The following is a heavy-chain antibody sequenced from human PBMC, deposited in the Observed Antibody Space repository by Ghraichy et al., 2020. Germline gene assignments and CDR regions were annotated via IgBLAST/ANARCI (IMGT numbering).Heavy chain of an antibody. Sequence: SETLSLTCTVSGGSISSGDYYWSWIRKPPGKGLEWIGYIYYSGSTYYNPSLKIRVTISVDKSKNQFSLKLSSVTAADTAVYYWARDSGYSSGWYLYWGQEALVTVSS. V-gene: IGHV4-30-4*01. CDR3: ARDSGYSSGWYLY. CDR1: GGSISSGDYY. CDR2: IYYSGST. D-gene: IGHD6-13*01. J-gene: IGHJ4*02.